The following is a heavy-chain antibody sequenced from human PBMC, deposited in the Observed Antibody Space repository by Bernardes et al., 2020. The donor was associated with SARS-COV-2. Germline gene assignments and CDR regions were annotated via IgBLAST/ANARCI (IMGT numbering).Heavy chain of an antibody. Sequence: ASLKVSCEASGYTFTTYGISWVRQAPGQGLEWMGWISAYNGDTNYAQKLQGRVTMTTDTSTSTAYMELRSLRSDDTAVYYCARDRDSRDGYNLWGQGTLVTVSS. J-gene: IGHJ5*02. V-gene: IGHV1-18*01. CDR1: GYTFTTYG. CDR3: ARDRDSRDGYNL. CDR2: ISAYNGDT. D-gene: IGHD5-12*01.